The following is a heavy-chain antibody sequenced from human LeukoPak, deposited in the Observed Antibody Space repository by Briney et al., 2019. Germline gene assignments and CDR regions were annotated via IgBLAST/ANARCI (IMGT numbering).Heavy chain of an antibody. D-gene: IGHD7-27*01. CDR2: ISGSGGST. V-gene: IGHV3-23*01. Sequence: GGSLRLSCAASGFTFSNYGMSWVRQAPGKGLEWVSGISGSGGSTYYADSVKGRFTLSRDNSKNTLYLQMNSLRAEDTAVYYCAKQRPKDWGSSHWGQGTLVTVSS. J-gene: IGHJ4*02. CDR3: AKQRPKDWGSSH. CDR1: GFTFSNYG.